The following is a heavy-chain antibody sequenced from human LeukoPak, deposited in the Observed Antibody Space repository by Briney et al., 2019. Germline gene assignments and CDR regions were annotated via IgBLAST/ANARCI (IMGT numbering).Heavy chain of an antibody. Sequence: SETLSLTCTVSGGSIKNYFWSWIRQPPGKGLEWIGYIYYSGSANYNPSLKSRVTISVDTSKNQFSLKVSSVTAEDTAFYYCARSYSSTWRSPFDYWGQGNLVTVSS. CDR3: ARSYSSTWRSPFDY. V-gene: IGHV4-59*01. D-gene: IGHD6-13*01. CDR2: IYYSGSA. CDR1: GGSIKNYF. J-gene: IGHJ4*02.